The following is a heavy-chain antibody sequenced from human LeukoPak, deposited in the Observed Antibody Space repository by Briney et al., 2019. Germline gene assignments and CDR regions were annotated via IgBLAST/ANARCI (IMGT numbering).Heavy chain of an antibody. D-gene: IGHD2-2*01. J-gene: IGHJ4*02. CDR1: GGSFSGYY. V-gene: IGHV4-34*01. CDR3: ASKDNCSSTSCRFDY. Sequence: SETLSLTCAVYGGSFSGYYWSWIRQPPGKGLEWNGEINHSGSTNYNPSLKSRVTISVDTSKNQFSLKLSSVTAADTAVYYCASKDNCSSTSCRFDYWGQGTLVTVSS. CDR2: INHSGST.